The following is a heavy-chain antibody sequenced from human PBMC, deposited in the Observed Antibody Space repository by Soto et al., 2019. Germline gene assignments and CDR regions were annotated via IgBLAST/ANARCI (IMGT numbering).Heavy chain of an antibody. V-gene: IGHV4-4*07. D-gene: IGHD7-27*01. CDR3: ARDQSGAADL. CDR1: GDSMSSYY. CDR2: ISARGTT. J-gene: IGHJ3*01. Sequence: QVHLQESGPGLVEPSETLSLTCTVSGDSMSSYYWNWIRQSAENGLEWIGRISARGTTSYIPSLKGRITLSVDTSKNQFSLNLKFVTAADTAVYFCARDQSGAADLWGQGTVVTVS.